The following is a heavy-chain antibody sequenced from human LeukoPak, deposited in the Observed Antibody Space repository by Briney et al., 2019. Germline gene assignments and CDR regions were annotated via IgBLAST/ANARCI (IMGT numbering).Heavy chain of an antibody. CDR3: ARESDYGDHVPFDY. V-gene: IGHV1-18*01. D-gene: IGHD4-17*01. J-gene: IGHJ4*02. CDR1: GYTFTSYG. CDR2: ISAYNGNT. Sequence: ASVKVSCKASGYTFTSYGISWVRQAPGQGLEWMGWISAYNGNTNYAQKLQGRVTMTTDTSTSTAYMELRSLRSEDTAVYYCARESDYGDHVPFDYWGQGTLVTVSS.